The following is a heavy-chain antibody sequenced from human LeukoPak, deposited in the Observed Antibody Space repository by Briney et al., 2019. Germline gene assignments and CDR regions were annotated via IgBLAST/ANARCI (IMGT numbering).Heavy chain of an antibody. CDR1: GFTFSSYA. CDR3: AKEVAFGAGAYDV. Sequence: GGSLRLSCAASGFTFSSYAMHRVRQAPGKGLEWVAIIWFDGSHEDYVDSVRGRFTISRDNSRNTYLQMNSLRVEDTALYFCAKEVAFGAGAYDVWGQGTRVTVSS. V-gene: IGHV3-30*04. D-gene: IGHD3-10*01. CDR2: IWFDGSHE. J-gene: IGHJ3*01.